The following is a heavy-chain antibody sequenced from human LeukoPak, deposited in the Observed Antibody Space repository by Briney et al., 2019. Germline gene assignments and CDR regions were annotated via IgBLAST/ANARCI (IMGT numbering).Heavy chain of an antibody. D-gene: IGHD3-10*01. J-gene: IGHJ6*02. CDR3: ARLGVAYGMDV. CDR1: RFSFSTYE. CDR2: ISSSASTI. Sequence: GGSLRLSCAASRFSFSTYEMNWVRQAPGKGLELVSYISSSASTIYYADSVKGRFTISRDGAKNSLYLQMNSLRAEDTAVYYCARLGVAYGMDVWGQGTTVTVSS. V-gene: IGHV3-48*03.